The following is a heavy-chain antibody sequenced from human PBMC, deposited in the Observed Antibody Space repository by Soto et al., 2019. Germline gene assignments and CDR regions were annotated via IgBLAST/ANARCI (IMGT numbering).Heavy chain of an antibody. D-gene: IGHD3-10*01. CDR3: ARDRPGDEGDAFDI. CDR2: LYSGGST. CDR1: GLTVSSNC. Sequence: EVQLVETGGGLIQPGGSLRLSCAASGLTVSSNCMNWVRQAPGKGLEWVSVLYSGGSTHYAGSVKGRFIISRDNSKNTLYLQMNSLRAEDTAMYYCARDRPGDEGDAFDIWDHGTMVTVSS. V-gene: IGHV3-53*02. J-gene: IGHJ3*02.